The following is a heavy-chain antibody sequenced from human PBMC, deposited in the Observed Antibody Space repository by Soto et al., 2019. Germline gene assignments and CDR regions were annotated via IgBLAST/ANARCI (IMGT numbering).Heavy chain of an antibody. Sequence: ASVKVSCKASGYTFTSYDINWVRQATGQGLEWMGWMNPNSGNTGYAQKFQGRVTMTRNTSISTAYMELSSLRSEDTAVYYCARLGLGYCSGGSCYLYYYMDVWGKGTTVTVSS. CDR3: ARLGLGYCSGGSCYLYYYMDV. CDR1: GYTFTSYD. V-gene: IGHV1-8*01. CDR2: MNPNSGNT. J-gene: IGHJ6*03. D-gene: IGHD2-15*01.